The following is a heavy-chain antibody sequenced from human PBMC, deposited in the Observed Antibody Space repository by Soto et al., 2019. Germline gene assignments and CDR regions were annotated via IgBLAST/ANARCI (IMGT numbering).Heavy chain of an antibody. D-gene: IGHD3-22*01. Sequence: GGSLRLSCAASGFTFSSYSMNWVRQAPGKGLEWVSSISSSSSYIYYAYSVKGRFTISRDNAKNSLYLQMNSLRAEDTAVYYCARQAYDSSGYYVDYWGQGTLVTVSS. CDR2: ISSSSSYI. V-gene: IGHV3-21*01. CDR3: ARQAYDSSGYYVDY. J-gene: IGHJ4*02. CDR1: GFTFSSYS.